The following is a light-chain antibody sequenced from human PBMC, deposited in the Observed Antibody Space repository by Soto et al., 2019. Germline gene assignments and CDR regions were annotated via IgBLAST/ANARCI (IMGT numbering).Light chain of an antibody. Sequence: EIEMTQSPATLSVSPGEEATLSCRASQSVSTNLAWYQQKPGQAPRLLIYGASTGATGIPARFSGSGSGTEFTLTISRLLSEDFAVYYCQHYYNWRPRFGQGTKVDIK. CDR1: QSVSTN. CDR3: QHYYNWRPR. V-gene: IGKV3-15*01. CDR2: GAS. J-gene: IGKJ1*01.